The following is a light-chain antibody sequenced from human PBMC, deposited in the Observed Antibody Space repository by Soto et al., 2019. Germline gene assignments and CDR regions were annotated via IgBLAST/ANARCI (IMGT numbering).Light chain of an antibody. CDR2: EGS. CDR1: SSDVGSSNL. V-gene: IGLV2-23*01. Sequence: QSVLTQPASVSGSPGQSITISCTGTSSDVGSSNLVSWYQQYPGKAPKLIIYEGSRRPSGVSGRFSGSKSGNTASLTISGLQAEDEAYYYCCSFASSSSFYVFGTGTKVAVL. J-gene: IGLJ1*01. CDR3: CSFASSSSFYV.